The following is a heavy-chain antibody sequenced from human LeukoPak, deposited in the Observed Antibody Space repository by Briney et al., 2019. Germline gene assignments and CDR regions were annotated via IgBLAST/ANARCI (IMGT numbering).Heavy chain of an antibody. D-gene: IGHD2-15*01. CDR1: GFSFSDHY. Sequence: GGSLRLSCAASGFSFSDHYMDWVRLAPGKGLEWVGRIRNKANSYGTEYAASVKGRFTISRDDSKDSLYLQMNSLRFEDTALYYCTRVSLGAATRYFDYWGQGTLVTVSS. CDR2: IRNKANSYGT. CDR3: TRVSLGAATRYFDY. J-gene: IGHJ4*02. V-gene: IGHV3-72*01.